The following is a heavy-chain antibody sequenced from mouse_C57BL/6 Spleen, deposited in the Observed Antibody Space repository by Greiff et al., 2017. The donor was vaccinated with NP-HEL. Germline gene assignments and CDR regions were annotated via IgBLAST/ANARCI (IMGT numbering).Heavy chain of an antibody. J-gene: IGHJ4*01. CDR1: GFTFSDYG. V-gene: IGHV5-17*01. Sequence: EVMLVESGGGLVKPGGSLKLSCAASGFTFSDYGMHWVRQAPEKGLEWVAYISSGSSTIYYADTVKGRFTISRDNAKNTLFLQMTSLRSEDTAMYYCASPEEHAMDYWGQGTSVTGSS. CDR2: ISSGSSTI. CDR3: ASPEEHAMDY.